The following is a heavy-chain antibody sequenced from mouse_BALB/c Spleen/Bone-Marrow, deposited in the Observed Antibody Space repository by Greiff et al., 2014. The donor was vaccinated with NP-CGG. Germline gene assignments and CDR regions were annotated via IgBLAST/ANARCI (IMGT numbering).Heavy chain of an antibody. Sequence: VQLQQSGTVLPRPGTSVRMSCKASGYSFTSYWMHWVKQRPGQGLEWIGAIYPGNSEISYNQKFKGKAKLTAVTSASTAYMELSSLTNEDSAVYYSTIYRYGEDAMDYWGQGTSVTVSS. D-gene: IGHD2-12*01. J-gene: IGHJ4*01. V-gene: IGHV1-5*01. CDR3: TIYRYGEDAMDY. CDR2: IYPGNSEI. CDR1: GYSFTSYW.